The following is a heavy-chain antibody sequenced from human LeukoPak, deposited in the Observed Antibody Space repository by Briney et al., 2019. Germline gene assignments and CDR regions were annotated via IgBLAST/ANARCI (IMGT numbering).Heavy chain of an antibody. CDR3: ARDQFCGSFDY. Sequence: SETLSLTCTVSGGSISSYYWSWIRQPPGKGLEWIGYIYYSGSTNYNPSLKSRVTISVDTSKNQFSLKLSSVTAADTAVYYCARDQFCGSFDYWGQGTLVTVSS. CDR2: IYYSGST. CDR1: GGSISSYY. V-gene: IGHV4-59*01. D-gene: IGHD1-26*01. J-gene: IGHJ4*02.